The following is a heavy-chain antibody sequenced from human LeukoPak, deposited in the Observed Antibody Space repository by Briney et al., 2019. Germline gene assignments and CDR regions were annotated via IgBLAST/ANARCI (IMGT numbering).Heavy chain of an antibody. J-gene: IGHJ4*02. CDR3: AKGGVRYCSGGSCYSNY. CDR1: GFTFSSYA. CDR2: ISGSGGST. V-gene: IGHV3-23*01. Sequence: GGSLRLSCAASGFTFSSYAMSWVRQAPGKRLEWVSAISGSGGSTYYADSVKGRFTISRDNSKNTLYLQMNSLRAEDTAVYYCAKGGVRYCSGGSCYSNYWGQGTLVTVSS. D-gene: IGHD2-15*01.